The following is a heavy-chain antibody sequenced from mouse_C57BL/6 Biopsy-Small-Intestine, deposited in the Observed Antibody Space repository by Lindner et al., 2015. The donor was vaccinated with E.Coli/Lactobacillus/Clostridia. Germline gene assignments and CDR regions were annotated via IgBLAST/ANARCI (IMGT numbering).Heavy chain of an antibody. D-gene: IGHD2-4*01. CDR3: ARWTYDYDEGWYFDV. CDR1: GYTFTSHD. CDR2: IYPREGST. J-gene: IGHJ1*03. Sequence: VQLQESGPDLVKPGASVKLSCKASGYTFTSHDINWVKQRPGQGLEWIGWIYPREGSTKYNEKFKGKATLTVDTSSSTVNMELHSLTSEDSAVYFCARWTYDYDEGWYFDVWGTGTTVTVSS. V-gene: IGHV1-85*01.